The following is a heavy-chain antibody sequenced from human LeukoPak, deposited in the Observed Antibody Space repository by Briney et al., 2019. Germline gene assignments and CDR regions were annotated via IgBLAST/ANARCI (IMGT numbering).Heavy chain of an antibody. CDR1: GFTFSSYA. J-gene: IGHJ4*02. D-gene: IGHD3-22*01. V-gene: IGHV3-30-3*01. CDR2: ISYDGSNK. Sequence: GGSLRLSCAAFGFTFSSYAMHWVRQAPGKGLEWVAVISYDGSNKYYADSVKGRFTISRDNAKNSLYLQMNSLRAEDTAVYYCARDQPGSYYYDSSGYYSLWGQGTLVTVSS. CDR3: ARDQPGSYYYDSSGYYSL.